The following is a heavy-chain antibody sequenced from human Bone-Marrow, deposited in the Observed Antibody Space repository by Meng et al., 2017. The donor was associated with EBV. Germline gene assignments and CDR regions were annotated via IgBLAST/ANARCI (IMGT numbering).Heavy chain of an antibody. Sequence: VQRVQSGSEVKKPGASVKVSSKASVYTFTSYDINWVRQATGQGLEWMGWMNPNSGNTGYAQKFQGRVTMTRNTSISTAYMELSSLRSEDTAVYYCARGRLEARGYFDPWGQGTLVTVSS. J-gene: IGHJ5*02. CDR2: MNPNSGNT. CDR3: ARGRLEARGYFDP. CDR1: VYTFTSYD. D-gene: IGHD3-3*01. V-gene: IGHV1-8*01.